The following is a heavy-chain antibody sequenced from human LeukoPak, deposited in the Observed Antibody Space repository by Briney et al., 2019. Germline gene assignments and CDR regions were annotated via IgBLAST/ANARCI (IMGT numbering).Heavy chain of an antibody. CDR2: ISYDGRNS. V-gene: IGHV3-30*18. J-gene: IGHJ4*02. CDR1: GFTFSNYG. Sequence: GGSLRLSCAACGFTFSNYGIHWGREARGKGLEWLTFISYDGRNSHYVDSVKGRFTISRDNSKNPLYLQMNSLRTEDTALYYCAKEVESYSRSYGAYLDDWGQGTLVTVSS. D-gene: IGHD1-26*01. CDR3: AKEVESYSRSYGAYLDD.